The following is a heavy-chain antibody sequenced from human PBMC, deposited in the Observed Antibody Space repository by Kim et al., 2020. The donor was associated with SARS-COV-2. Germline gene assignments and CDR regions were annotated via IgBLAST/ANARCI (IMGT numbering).Heavy chain of an antibody. CDR1: GGSISSSDYY. CDR2: IFYTGST. V-gene: IGHV4-39*01. Sequence: SETLSLTCTVSGGSISSSDYYWGWIRQPQGKGLDWIGYIFYTGSTYYNPSLKSRVTISVDTSKNQFSLKLSSVTAADTAVYYCARATRRYTYGTLDYWGQGTLVTVSS. J-gene: IGHJ4*02. D-gene: IGHD5-18*01. CDR3: ARATRRYTYGTLDY.